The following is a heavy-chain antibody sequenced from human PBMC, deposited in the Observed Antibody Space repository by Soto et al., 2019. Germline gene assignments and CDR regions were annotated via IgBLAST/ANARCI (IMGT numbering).Heavy chain of an antibody. J-gene: IGHJ4*02. CDR3: ASNYGSGYQAFGS. Sequence: QVQLVQSGAEVKSAGSSVKVSCKASGDTFNFYSINWVRQAPGLGLEWVGRVNPILSMSNYAQRFQGRVTLTADKSTGTADMELRRLRSEDTAIYYCASNYGSGYQAFGSWGQGALVTVSS. CDR2: VNPILSMS. D-gene: IGHD3-10*01. V-gene: IGHV1-69*02. CDR1: GDTFNFYS.